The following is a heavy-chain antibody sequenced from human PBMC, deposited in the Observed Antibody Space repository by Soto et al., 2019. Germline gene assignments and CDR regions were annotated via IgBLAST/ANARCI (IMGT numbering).Heavy chain of an antibody. V-gene: IGHV3-33*08. Sequence: QVPLVESGGGVIQPGKSLRLSCSASGVAFSTYGMHWVRQAPGKGLEWVAVIWADGSRQFYGDSVKGRFTISRDNSKNTLYLQMNSLRVDDTAVYYCVGVTGYWGLSDYWGQGTLVTVSS. D-gene: IGHD3-9*01. J-gene: IGHJ4*02. CDR3: VGVTGYWGLSDY. CDR2: IWADGSRQ. CDR1: GVAFSTYG.